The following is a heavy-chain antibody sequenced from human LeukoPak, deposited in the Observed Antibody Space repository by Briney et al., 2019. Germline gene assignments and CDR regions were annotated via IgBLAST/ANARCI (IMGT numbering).Heavy chain of an antibody. Sequence: KTSEALSLTCTVSGGSISNSRYSWGWIRQPPGKGLEWIGTIHYSGSTYYNPSLKSRVTTSVDASKNQFSLRLSSVTAADTAVYYCARVSFGGYSYGYVDFWGQGTLVTVSS. V-gene: IGHV4-39*02. CDR2: IHYSGST. CDR3: ARVSFGGYSYGYVDF. J-gene: IGHJ4*02. D-gene: IGHD5-18*01. CDR1: GGSISNSRYS.